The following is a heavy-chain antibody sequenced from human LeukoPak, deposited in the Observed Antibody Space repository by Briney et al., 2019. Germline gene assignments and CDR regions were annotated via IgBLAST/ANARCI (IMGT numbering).Heavy chain of an antibody. D-gene: IGHD3-10*01. V-gene: IGHV4-34*01. CDR1: GGSCSGYC. CDR2: INHSGST. J-gene: IGHJ5*02. CDR3: ARGPAMVRGVNWFDP. Sequence: SETLSLNCAVYGGSCSGYCWSWIRQPPGKGLEWIGEINHSGSTNYNPSLKSRVTISVDTSKNQFSLKLSSVTAADTAVYYCARGPAMVRGVNWFDPWGEGTLVTVSS.